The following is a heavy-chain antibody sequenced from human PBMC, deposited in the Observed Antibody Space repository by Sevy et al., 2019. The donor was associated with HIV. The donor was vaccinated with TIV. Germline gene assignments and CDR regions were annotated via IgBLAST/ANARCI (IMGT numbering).Heavy chain of an antibody. Sequence: GGSLRLSCVASGFTFRSYAMNWVRQAPGRGLEWVSAISGSGGSTYYADSVKGRFTISKDTSKNTLYLQMNSLRAEDTAVYYCTNLYSYGYGFDYWGQGTLVTVSS. J-gene: IGHJ4*02. CDR3: TNLYSYGYGFDY. CDR2: ISGSGGST. D-gene: IGHD5-18*01. CDR1: GFTFRSYA. V-gene: IGHV3-23*01.